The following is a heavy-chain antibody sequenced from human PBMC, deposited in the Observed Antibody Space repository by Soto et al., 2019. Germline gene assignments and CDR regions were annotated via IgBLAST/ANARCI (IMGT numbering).Heavy chain of an antibody. CDR3: ARGLELSGSYLRAFDS. V-gene: IGHV6-1*01. CDR1: GDSVSSNSAA. Sequence: SQTLSLTCVISGDSVSSNSAAWNWIRQSPSRGLEWLGRTYYRSKWYNDYAVSVKSRITINPDTSKNQFSLQLNSVTPEDTAVYYCARGLELSGSYLRAFDSWGQGTLVTVAS. D-gene: IGHD1-26*01. J-gene: IGHJ4*02. CDR2: TYYRSKWYN.